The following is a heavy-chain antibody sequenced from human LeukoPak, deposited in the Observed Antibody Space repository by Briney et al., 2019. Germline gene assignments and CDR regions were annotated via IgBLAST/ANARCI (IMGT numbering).Heavy chain of an antibody. CDR2: ITCDGAMP. Sequence: GGSLRLSCEGSGFSSSTYTMHWVRQAPGKGLEWLSAITCDGAMPYYPDSVKGRFTLSSDNSKNALYLQLTSLSPEDTAVYYCAKPALQYYDSSGYHPDWYFDLWGRGTLVTVS. J-gene: IGHJ2*01. D-gene: IGHD3-22*01. V-gene: IGHV3-23*01. CDR3: AKPALQYYDSSGYHPDWYFDL. CDR1: GFSSSTYT.